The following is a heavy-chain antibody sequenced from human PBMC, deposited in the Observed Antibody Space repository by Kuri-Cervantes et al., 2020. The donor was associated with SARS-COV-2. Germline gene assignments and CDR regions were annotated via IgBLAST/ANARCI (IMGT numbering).Heavy chain of an antibody. CDR3: ATDVNYDILTGYYQDY. CDR1: GYTFTSYD. J-gene: IGHJ4*02. D-gene: IGHD3-9*01. V-gene: IGHV1-8*01. CDR2: MNPNSGNT. Sequence: ASVKVSCKASGYTFTSYDINWVRQATGQGLEWMGWMNPNSGNTGYAQKFQGRVTMTEDTSTDTAYMELSSLRSEDTAVYYCATDVNYDILTGYYQDYWGQGNRV.